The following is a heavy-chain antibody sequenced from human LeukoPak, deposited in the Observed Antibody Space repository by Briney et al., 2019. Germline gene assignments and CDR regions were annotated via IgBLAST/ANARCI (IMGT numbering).Heavy chain of an antibody. CDR1: GASFSYDY. CDR2: INHSGSI. J-gene: IGHJ5*01. D-gene: IGHD7-27*01. CDR3: AKGVWAPRFDS. V-gene: IGHV4-34*01. Sequence: SETLSLTCAVYGASFSYDYWSWIRQAPGKGLEWIGEINHSGSITYNPSLKSRVTISAEKSKSQFSLRLTSVTAADTAVYYCAKGVWAPRFDSWGQGTLVTVSA.